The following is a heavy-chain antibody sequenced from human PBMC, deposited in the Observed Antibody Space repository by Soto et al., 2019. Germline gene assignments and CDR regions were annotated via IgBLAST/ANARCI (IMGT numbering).Heavy chain of an antibody. CDR1: GFTFSSYS. CDR2: ISSSSSYI. D-gene: IGHD3-3*01. J-gene: IGHJ4*02. CDR3: AGGTTTTIDY. V-gene: IGHV3-21*01. Sequence: PGGSLRLSCAASGFTFSSYSMNWVRQAPGKGLEWVSSISSSSSYIYYADSVKGRFTISRDNAKNSLYLQMNSLRAEDTAVYYCAGGTTTTIDYWGQGTLVTVSS.